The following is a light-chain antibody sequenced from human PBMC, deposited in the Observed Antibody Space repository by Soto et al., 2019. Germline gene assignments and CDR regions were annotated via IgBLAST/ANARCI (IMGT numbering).Light chain of an antibody. CDR1: SSNIGNNY. CDR3: QSFDSGLSAVV. V-gene: IGLV1-40*01. Sequence: QSVLTQPPSVSAAPGQKVTISCSGSSSNIGNNYVSWYQQLPGTAPKLFIYANNDRPSGVPDRFSGSKSGTSASLAITGLQAEDEADYYCQSFDSGLSAVVFGGGTKVTVL. J-gene: IGLJ2*01. CDR2: ANN.